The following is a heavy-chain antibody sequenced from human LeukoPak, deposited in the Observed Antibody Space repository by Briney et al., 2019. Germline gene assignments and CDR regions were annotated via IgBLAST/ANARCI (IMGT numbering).Heavy chain of an antibody. V-gene: IGHV3-43*02. CDR1: GFTFDDYA. D-gene: IGHD6-13*01. CDR3: AKAVNRVYSSSWYGLGVRGFQH. J-gene: IGHJ1*01. Sequence: PGGSLRLSCAASGFTFDDYAMHWVRQAPGKGLEWVSLISGDGGSTYYADSVKSRFTISRDNSKNSLYLQMNSLRTEDTALYYCAKAVNRVYSSSWYGLGVRGFQHWGQGTLVTVSS. CDR2: ISGDGGST.